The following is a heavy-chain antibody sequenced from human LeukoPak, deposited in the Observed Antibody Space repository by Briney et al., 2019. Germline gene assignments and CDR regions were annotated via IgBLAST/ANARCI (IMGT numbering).Heavy chain of an antibody. Sequence: GASVKVSCKASGGTFSSYAISWVRQAPGQGLEWMGGIIPIFGTANYAQKFQGRVTITTDESTSTAYMELSSLRSEDTAVYYCAACSGGSCYEFDPWGQGTLVTVSS. D-gene: IGHD2-15*01. V-gene: IGHV1-69*05. CDR1: GGTFSSYA. CDR2: IIPIFGTA. J-gene: IGHJ5*02. CDR3: AACSGGSCYEFDP.